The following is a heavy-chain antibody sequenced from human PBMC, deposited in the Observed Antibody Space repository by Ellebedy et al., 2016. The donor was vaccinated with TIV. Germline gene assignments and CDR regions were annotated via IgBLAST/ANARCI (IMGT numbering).Heavy chain of an antibody. D-gene: IGHD6-19*01. V-gene: IGHV3-11*01. CDR3: ARVSLVAVGFDP. J-gene: IGHJ5*02. CDR1: GFTFSDHY. CDR2: ITSGVARR. Sequence: PGGSLRLSCAASGFTFSDHYMTWIRQAPGKGLEWVSYITSGVARRYYADSVKGRFTISRDNATNSLYLQMNSLRVEDTAVYYCARVSLVAVGFDPWGQGILVTVSS.